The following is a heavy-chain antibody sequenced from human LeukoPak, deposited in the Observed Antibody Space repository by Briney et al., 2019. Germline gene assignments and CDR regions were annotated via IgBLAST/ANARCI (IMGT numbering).Heavy chain of an antibody. D-gene: IGHD3-3*01. V-gene: IGHV3-11*04. CDR2: ISISGYST. CDR1: GFTFNNYY. Sequence: GGSLRLSCAASGFTFNNYYMSWIRRAPGKRLEWISYISISGYSTYYADSVKGRFTISRDNAKNSLYLQMNNLRPEDTAFYYCARRYDFWSGYYGRFDPWGQGTLVTVSS. CDR3: ARRYDFWSGYYGRFDP. J-gene: IGHJ5*02.